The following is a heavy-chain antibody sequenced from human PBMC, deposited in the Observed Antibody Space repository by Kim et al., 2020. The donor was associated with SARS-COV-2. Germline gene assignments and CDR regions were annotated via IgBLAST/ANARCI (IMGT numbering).Heavy chain of an antibody. CDR1: GGSISSSSYY. Sequence: SETLSLTCTVSGGSISSSSYYWGWIRQPPGKGLEWIGSIYYSGSTYYNPSLESRVTIAVDRSKSQFSLRLSSVTAADTAVYYCATRAGGYYYYGMDVWGHGTTVTVSS. V-gene: IGHV4-39*01. CDR2: IYYSGST. CDR3: ATRAGGYYYYGMDV. J-gene: IGHJ6*02. D-gene: IGHD3-10*01.